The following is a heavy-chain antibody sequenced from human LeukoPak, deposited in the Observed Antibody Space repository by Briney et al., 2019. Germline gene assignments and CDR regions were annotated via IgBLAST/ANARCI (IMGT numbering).Heavy chain of an antibody. CDR2: ISAYNGNT. Sequence: ASVTVSCKASGYTFTSYGISWVRQAPGQGLEWMGWISAYNGNTNYAQKLQGRVTMTTDTSTSTAYMELRSLRSDDTAVYYCAILPGYYYDSSGPQYWGQGTLVTVSS. J-gene: IGHJ4*02. V-gene: IGHV1-18*01. D-gene: IGHD3-22*01. CDR3: AILPGYYYDSSGPQY. CDR1: GYTFTSYG.